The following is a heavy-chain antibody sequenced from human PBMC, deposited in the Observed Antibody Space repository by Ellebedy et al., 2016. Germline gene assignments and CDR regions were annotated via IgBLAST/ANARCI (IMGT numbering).Heavy chain of an antibody. Sequence: SETLSLTXTVSGGSISSSSYYWSWIRQPPGKGLEWIGEINHSGSTNYNPSLKSRVTISVDTSKNQFSLKLSSVTAADTAVYYCARGRNVGERNYYMDVWGKGTTVTVSS. CDR1: GGSISSSSYY. J-gene: IGHJ6*03. CDR3: ARGRNVGERNYYMDV. D-gene: IGHD1-1*01. CDR2: INHSGST. V-gene: IGHV4-39*07.